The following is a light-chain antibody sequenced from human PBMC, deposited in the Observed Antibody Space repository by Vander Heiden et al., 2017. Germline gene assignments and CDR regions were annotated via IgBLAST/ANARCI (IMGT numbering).Light chain of an antibody. CDR3: QSSDTSNPYVV. J-gene: IGLJ2*01. V-gene: IGLV6-57*01. CDR2: EDN. CDR1: SGSIASNY. Sequence: NFMLTQPHSVSEPPGKTVTISCTRSSGSIASNYVQWYQQRPGSSPTTVIYEDNQRPSGVPDRFSGSIDSSSNSASLTISGLETEDEADYDCQSSDTSNPYVVFGGGTKLTVL.